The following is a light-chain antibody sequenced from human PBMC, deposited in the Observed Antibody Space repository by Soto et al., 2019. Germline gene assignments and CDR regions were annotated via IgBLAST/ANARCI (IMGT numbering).Light chain of an antibody. CDR3: QQYTSYSWT. Sequence: DIQMTQSPSTLSASVGDRVTITCRASQSINSWLAWYQQKPGKAPQILIYDASTLKSGVPSRFSASGSGTEFTLIISSLQPDDFATYYCQQYTSYSWTFGQATKVDIK. CDR2: DAS. CDR1: QSINSW. V-gene: IGKV1-5*01. J-gene: IGKJ1*01.